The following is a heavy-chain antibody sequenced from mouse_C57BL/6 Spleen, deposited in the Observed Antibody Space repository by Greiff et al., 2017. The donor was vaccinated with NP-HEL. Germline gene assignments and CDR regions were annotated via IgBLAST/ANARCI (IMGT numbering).Heavy chain of an antibody. CDR3: ARRDYGFDY. Sequence: QVHVKQPGAELVRPGSSVKLSCKASGYTFTSYWMDWVKQRPGQGLEWIGNIYPSDSETHYNQKFKDKATLTVDKSSSTAYMQLSSLTSEDSAVYYCARRDYGFDYWGQGTTLTVSS. CDR2: IYPSDSET. D-gene: IGHD1-1*01. CDR1: GYTFTSYW. V-gene: IGHV1-61*01. J-gene: IGHJ2*01.